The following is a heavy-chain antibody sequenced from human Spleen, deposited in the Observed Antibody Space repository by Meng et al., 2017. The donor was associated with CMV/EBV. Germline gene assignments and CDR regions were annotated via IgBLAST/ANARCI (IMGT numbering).Heavy chain of an antibody. CDR3: ARGRVLPSTLFGRKGNWFDP. V-gene: IGHV4-34*01. Sequence: FRNYYWSWIRQPPGKGLEWIGEINHSGGTNYNPSLESRVTISLDTSKNQFSLKLNSVTAADTAIYYCARGRVLPSTLFGRKGNWFDPWGQGALVTVSS. CDR2: INHSGGT. J-gene: IGHJ5*02. D-gene: IGHD2/OR15-2a*01. CDR1: FRNYY.